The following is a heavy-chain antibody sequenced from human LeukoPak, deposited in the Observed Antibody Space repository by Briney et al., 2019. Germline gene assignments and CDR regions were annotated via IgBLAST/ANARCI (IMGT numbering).Heavy chain of an antibody. CDR1: GFTFSSYA. CDR3: AKELKPMIVVADLFDY. D-gene: IGHD3-22*01. Sequence: GGSLRLSCAASGFTFSSYAMHWVRQAPGKGLEWVAVISYDGSNKYYADSVKGRFTISRDNSKNTLYLQMNSLRPEDTAVYYCAKELKPMIVVADLFDYWGQGTLVTVSS. V-gene: IGHV3-30*04. CDR2: ISYDGSNK. J-gene: IGHJ4*02.